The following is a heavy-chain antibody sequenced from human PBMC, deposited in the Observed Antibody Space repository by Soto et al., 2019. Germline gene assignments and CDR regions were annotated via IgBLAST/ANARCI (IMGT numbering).Heavy chain of an antibody. J-gene: IGHJ3*02. CDR3: ALLVVTTGAFDI. CDR1: GFSLSTSGVG. Sequence: QITLKESGPPLVKPTQTLTLTCTFSGFSLSTSGVGVGWIRQPPGKALEWLALTYWDDDKPYSPSLKSRPTSATEPVKYQVVLTIANMEPVDTATYYCALLVVTTGAFDIWGQGTMVTVS. D-gene: IGHD2-15*01. V-gene: IGHV2-5*02. CDR2: TYWDDDK.